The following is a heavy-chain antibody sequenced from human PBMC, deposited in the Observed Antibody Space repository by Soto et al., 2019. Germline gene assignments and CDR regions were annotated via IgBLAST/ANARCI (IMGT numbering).Heavy chain of an antibody. Sequence: GGSLRLSCAASGFTFSSYAMHWVRQAPGKGLEWEAVISYDGSNKYYADSVKGRFTISRDNSKNTLYLQMNSLRAEDTDVYYCARDRGSYYYYYYGMDVWGQGTTVTVSS. CDR1: GFTFSSYA. CDR2: ISYDGSNK. D-gene: IGHD1-26*01. J-gene: IGHJ6*02. V-gene: IGHV3-30*04. CDR3: ARDRGSYYYYYYGMDV.